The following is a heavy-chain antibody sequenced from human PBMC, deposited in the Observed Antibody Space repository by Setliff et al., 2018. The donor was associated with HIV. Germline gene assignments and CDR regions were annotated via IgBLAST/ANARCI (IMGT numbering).Heavy chain of an antibody. CDR1: GYTSNNYG. J-gene: IGHJ3*02. Sequence: GASVKVSCKASGYTSNNYGISWVRQAPGQGLEWVGWISYNSGNTHYSQRLQDRGTMTIDTLTATVYMELTSLRSDDTAVYYCASQTGGRRAFEIWGQGTVVTVSS. CDR2: ISYNSGNT. V-gene: IGHV1-18*01. CDR3: ASQTGGRRAFEI. D-gene: IGHD3-16*01.